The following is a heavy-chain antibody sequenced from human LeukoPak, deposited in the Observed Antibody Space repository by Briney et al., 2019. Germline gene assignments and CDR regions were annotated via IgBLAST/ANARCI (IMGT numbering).Heavy chain of an antibody. D-gene: IGHD4-11*01. V-gene: IGHV1-8*03. CDR3: ARVGYSNSYDY. J-gene: IGHJ4*02. CDR1: GYTFTNFD. Sequence: ASMKVSCKASGYTFTNFDINWVRQATGQGLEWMGWMNPNTGNAGYAQKFQDRVTITWDASISTAYMDLSGLRSEDTAVYYCARVGYSNSYDYWGQGTLVTVSS. CDR2: MNPNTGNA.